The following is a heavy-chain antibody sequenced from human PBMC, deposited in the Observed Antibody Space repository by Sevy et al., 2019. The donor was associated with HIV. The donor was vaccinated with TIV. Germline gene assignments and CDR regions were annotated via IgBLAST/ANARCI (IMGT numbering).Heavy chain of an antibody. D-gene: IGHD3-16*02. J-gene: IGHJ4*02. CDR2: ISSSSTTI. V-gene: IGHV3-48*02. CDR1: GFTFSNYS. Sequence: GGSLRLSCAASGFTFSNYSMNWVRQAPGKGLEWVSYISSSSTTIYYADSVKGRFTISRDNAKNSLYRQMNSLGDDDTAVYYCARSGGLRYWGQGTLVTVSS. CDR3: ARSGGLRY.